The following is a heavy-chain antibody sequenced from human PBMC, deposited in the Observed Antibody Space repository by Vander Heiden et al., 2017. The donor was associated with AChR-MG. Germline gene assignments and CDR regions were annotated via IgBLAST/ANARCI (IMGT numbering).Heavy chain of an antibody. J-gene: IGHJ4*02. CDR1: GSSISNYY. Sequence: VQLWESGPGQVKSSETLSLTCRVSGSSISNYYWSWIRQPPGQGLEWIGYIFYGGNSGYNPSLKSRVTIAVDTSNRQIVLNMTSVTAADTAVYYCARSPKDTLDYWGQGIQVTVS. CDR2: IFYGGNS. D-gene: IGHD2-15*01. CDR3: ARSPKDTLDY. V-gene: IGHV4-59*01.